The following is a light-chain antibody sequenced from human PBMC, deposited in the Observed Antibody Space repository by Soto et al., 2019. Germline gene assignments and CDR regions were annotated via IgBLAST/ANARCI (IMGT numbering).Light chain of an antibody. CDR2: EVS. J-gene: IGLJ1*01. Sequence: QSFLTQPASVSGSAGQSITISCTGTNSDVGGYNYVSWYQQHPGKAPELMIYEVSHRPSGVSNRFSGSKSDNTASLTISGLQAEDEADYYCSSYTSISTLYVFGTGTKVTGL. CDR1: NSDVGGYNY. CDR3: SSYTSISTLYV. V-gene: IGLV2-14*01.